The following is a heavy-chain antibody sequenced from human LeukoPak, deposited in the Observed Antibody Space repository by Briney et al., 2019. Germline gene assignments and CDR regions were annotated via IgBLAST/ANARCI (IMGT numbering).Heavy chain of an antibody. Sequence: SVKVSCKASGYTFTSYGISWVRQAPGQGLEWMGGIIPIFGTANYAQKFQGRVTITADESTSTAYMELSSLRSEDTAVYYCARDDRWYCSSTSCYAAWFDPWGQGTLVTVSS. CDR2: IIPIFGTA. J-gene: IGHJ5*02. V-gene: IGHV1-69*13. CDR1: GYTFTSYG. D-gene: IGHD2-2*01. CDR3: ARDDRWYCSSTSCYAAWFDP.